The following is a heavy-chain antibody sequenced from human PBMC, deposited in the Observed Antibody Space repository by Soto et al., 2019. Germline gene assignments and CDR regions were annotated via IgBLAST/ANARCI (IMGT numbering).Heavy chain of an antibody. CDR3: ARGGYYDFVDAFDI. CDR1: GGSISSYY. CDR2: IYYSGST. Sequence: SETLSLTCTVSGGSISSYYWSWIRQPPGKGLEWIGYIYYSGSTNYNPSLKSRVTISVDTSKNQFSLKLSSVTAADTAVYYCARGGYYDFVDAFDIWGQGTMVTVSS. J-gene: IGHJ3*02. D-gene: IGHD3-3*01. V-gene: IGHV4-59*08.